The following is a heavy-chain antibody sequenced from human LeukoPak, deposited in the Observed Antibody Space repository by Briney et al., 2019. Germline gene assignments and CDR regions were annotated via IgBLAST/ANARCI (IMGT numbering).Heavy chain of an antibody. Sequence: PGGSLRLSCAASGFTFSSYAMHWVRQAPGKGLEYVSAISSNGGSTYYANSVKGRFTISRDNSKNTLYLQMGSLRAEDMAVYYCARGVGYSSSYPGDYWGQGTLVTVSS. CDR2: ISSNGGST. D-gene: IGHD6-13*01. V-gene: IGHV3-64*01. CDR3: ARGVGYSSSYPGDY. CDR1: GFTFSSYA. J-gene: IGHJ4*02.